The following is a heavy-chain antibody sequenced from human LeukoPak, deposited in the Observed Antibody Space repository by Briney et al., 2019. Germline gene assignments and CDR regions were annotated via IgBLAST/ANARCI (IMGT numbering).Heavy chain of an antibody. D-gene: IGHD3-22*01. V-gene: IGHV4-61*02. CDR2: IYTTGST. CDR1: GGSISSGTYY. Sequence: SETLSLTCTVSGGSISSGTYYWTWIRQPAGKGLEWIGRIYTTGSTNYNPSLKSRVTMSTDTSKNQFSLKLSSVTAADTAVYYCARVTTGGSYNCWGQGTLVTVSS. CDR3: ARVTTGGSYNC. J-gene: IGHJ4*02.